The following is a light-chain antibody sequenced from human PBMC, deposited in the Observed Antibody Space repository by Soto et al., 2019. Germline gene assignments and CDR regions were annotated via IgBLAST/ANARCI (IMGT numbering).Light chain of an antibody. Sequence: QSALTQPRSVSGSPGQSVTISCTGTSSDVGNYNYVSWYQQYPGKAPKLMIYEVSKRPSGVPDRFSGSKSGNTASLTISGLQTEDEADYYCCSYVGSFTWLFGGGTKVTVL. CDR2: EVS. J-gene: IGLJ3*02. V-gene: IGLV2-11*01. CDR3: CSYVGSFTWL. CDR1: SSDVGNYNY.